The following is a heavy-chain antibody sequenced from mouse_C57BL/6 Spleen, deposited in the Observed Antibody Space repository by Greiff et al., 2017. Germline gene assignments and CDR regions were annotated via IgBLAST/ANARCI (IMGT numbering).Heavy chain of an antibody. CDR3: ADGYPYFDY. CDR1: GYTFTDYY. D-gene: IGHD2-3*01. CDR2: INPNNGGT. J-gene: IGHJ2*01. Sequence: EVKLQQSGPELVKPGASVKISCKASGYTFTDYYMNWVKQSHGKSLEWIGDINPNNGGTSYNQKFKGKATLTVDKSSSTAYMELRSLTSEDSAVYYCADGYPYFDYWGQGTTLTVSS. V-gene: IGHV1-26*01.